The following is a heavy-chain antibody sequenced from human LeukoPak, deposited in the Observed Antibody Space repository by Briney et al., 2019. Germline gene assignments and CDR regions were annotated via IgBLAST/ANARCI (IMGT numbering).Heavy chain of an antibody. CDR1: GFTFSSYA. CDR3: ARGLRGALHDAFDI. V-gene: IGHV3-74*01. D-gene: IGHD3-10*01. CDR2: ISSDGTNT. J-gene: IGHJ3*02. Sequence: SGGSLRLSCAASGFTFSSYAMSWVRQAPGKGLVWVSRISSDGTNTNYADSVKGRFTISRENAKNSLYLQMNSLRAGDTAVYYCARGLRGALHDAFDIWGQGTMVTVSS.